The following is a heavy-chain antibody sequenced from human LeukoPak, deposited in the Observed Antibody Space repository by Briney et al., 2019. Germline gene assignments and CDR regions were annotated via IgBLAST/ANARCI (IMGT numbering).Heavy chain of an antibody. J-gene: IGHJ4*02. Sequence: GGSLRLSCAASGFTFSNYVMSWVRQAPGKGLEWVSGISGSGRSTYYADSVKGRFTISRHSSKNTLYLQMNSLRAEDTAVYYCAKDDSGWHPLGLDNWGQGTLVTVSS. CDR3: AKDDSGWHPLGLDN. CDR2: ISGSGRST. V-gene: IGHV3-23*01. CDR1: GFTFSNYV. D-gene: IGHD6-19*01.